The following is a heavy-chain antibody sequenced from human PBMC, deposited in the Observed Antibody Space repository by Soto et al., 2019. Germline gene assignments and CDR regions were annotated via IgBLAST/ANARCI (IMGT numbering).Heavy chain of an antibody. Sequence: ASVKVSCKAPADTFTSYYIHWVRQAPGHGLEWMGIINPNGGSTRFAQTFQGRITMTTDTSTSTVYMELRSLRSEDTAMYYCASSVVVPSTMNYFDYWGQGSLVTVSS. CDR3: ASSVVVPSTMNYFDY. CDR2: INPNGGST. D-gene: IGHD2-15*01. V-gene: IGHV1-46*01. CDR1: ADTFTSYY. J-gene: IGHJ4*02.